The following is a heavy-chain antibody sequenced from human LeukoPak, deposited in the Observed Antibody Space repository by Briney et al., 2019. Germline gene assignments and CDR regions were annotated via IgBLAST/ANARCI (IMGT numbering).Heavy chain of an antibody. CDR3: AKDITIFGVVSRYYFDY. CDR2: IRYDGSNK. Sequence: PGGSLRLSCAASGFTFSSYGMHWVRQAPGKGLEWVAFIRYDGSNKYYADSVKGRFTISRDNSKNTLYLQMNSLRAEDTAVYYCAKDITIFGVVSRYYFDYWGQGTLVTVSS. V-gene: IGHV3-30*02. CDR1: GFTFSSYG. J-gene: IGHJ4*02. D-gene: IGHD3-3*01.